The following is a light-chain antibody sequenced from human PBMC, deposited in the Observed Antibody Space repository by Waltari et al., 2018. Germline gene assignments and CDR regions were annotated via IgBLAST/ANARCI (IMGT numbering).Light chain of an antibody. Sequence: NFMLTQPHSVSESPGKTVTISCTRSSGSLASNYVPWYQQRPGSSPTTVIYEDNQRPSGVPDRFSGSIDSSSNSASLTISGLKTEDEADYYCQSYDSTPVFGGGTKLTVL. CDR3: QSYDSTPV. J-gene: IGLJ3*02. CDR2: EDN. CDR1: SGSLASNY. V-gene: IGLV6-57*01.